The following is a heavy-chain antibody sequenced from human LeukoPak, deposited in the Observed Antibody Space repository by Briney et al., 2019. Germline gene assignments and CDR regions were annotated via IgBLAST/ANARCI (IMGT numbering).Heavy chain of an antibody. CDR3: ARDPATVVPHRPYFFDC. J-gene: IGHJ4*02. V-gene: IGHV1-69*04. Sequence: SVKVSCKASGYTFTSYAISWGRQAPGHGLEWMGRSIPILGIANHAQKFQGRVTITAAKSSSTAYMALSSLSSEDTAVYYCARDPATVVPHRPYFFDCWGQGTLVTVSP. D-gene: IGHD4-23*01. CDR1: GYTFTSYA. CDR2: SIPILGIA.